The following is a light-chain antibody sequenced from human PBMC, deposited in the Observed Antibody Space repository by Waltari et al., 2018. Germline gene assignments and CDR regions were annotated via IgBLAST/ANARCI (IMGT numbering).Light chain of an antibody. CDR2: AAS. V-gene: IGKV1-8*01. J-gene: IGKJ1*01. Sequence: AIRMTQSPSSLSASTGDRVTITCRASQGISSYLAWYQQKPGIAPKLLIYAASTLQSGVPSRFSGSGSGTDFTLTISCLQSEDFATYYCQQYYSYPRTFGQGTKVEIK. CDR1: QGISSY. CDR3: QQYYSYPRT.